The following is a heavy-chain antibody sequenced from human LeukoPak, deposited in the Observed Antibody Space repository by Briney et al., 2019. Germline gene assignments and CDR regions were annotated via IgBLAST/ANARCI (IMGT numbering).Heavy chain of an antibody. CDR3: ARVKGNGYCYAFDY. V-gene: IGHV4-59*01. J-gene: IGHJ4*02. Sequence: SETLSLTCTVSGGSINSYYWSWIRQPPGKGLEWIGYIYYSGSTKYNPSLKSRVTISVDTSKNQFSLKLSSVTTADTAVYYCARVKGNGYCYAFDYWGQGTLVTVSS. CDR1: GGSINSYY. D-gene: IGHD3-22*01. CDR2: IYYSGST.